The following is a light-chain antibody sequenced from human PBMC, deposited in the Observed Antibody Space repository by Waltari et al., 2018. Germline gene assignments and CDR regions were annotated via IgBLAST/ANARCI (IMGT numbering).Light chain of an antibody. CDR3: CSYTTSNTFV. CDR1: SSDVGSYNF. V-gene: IGLV2-23*02. Sequence: QSALTQPASVSGSPGQSITISCTGTSSDVGSYNFVTWYQQHPGEAPKLMIYEATKRPSGVSNRFSGSKSGNTASLTISGLQAEDEADYYCCSYTTSNTFVFGGGTKLTVL. J-gene: IGLJ2*01. CDR2: EAT.